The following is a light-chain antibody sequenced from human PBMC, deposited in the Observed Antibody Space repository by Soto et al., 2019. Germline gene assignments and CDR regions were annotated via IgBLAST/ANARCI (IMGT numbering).Light chain of an antibody. CDR2: DAS. CDR1: QSISRL. CDR3: QQYNSHPQT. V-gene: IGKV1-5*01. J-gene: IGKJ5*01. Sequence: DIQMTQSTSCWSASEGNRVTLTCRASQSISRLLAWYQQKPGKAPILLIYDASSLDSGVATRFSGSASGTEFTLTISSLHPDDLASYCRQQYNSHPQTFGQGTRLEIK.